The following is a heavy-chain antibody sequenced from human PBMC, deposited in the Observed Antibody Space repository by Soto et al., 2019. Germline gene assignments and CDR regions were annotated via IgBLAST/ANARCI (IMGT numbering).Heavy chain of an antibody. D-gene: IGHD1-26*01. CDR3: AKNSGAGDYSNWSFAV. CDR1: GFTFSCCA. V-gene: IGHV3-23*01. J-gene: IGHJ2*01. CDR2: IHGDGDYT. Sequence: QVLESGGGLVQPGGSRRLSCSASGFTFSCCAMSWVRQAPGKGLEWVSTIHGDGDYTHDTDSVKGRFTISRDNSRNTLYLQMNSLRADDTDVYYCAKNSGAGDYSNWSFAVWGRGTLVTVSS.